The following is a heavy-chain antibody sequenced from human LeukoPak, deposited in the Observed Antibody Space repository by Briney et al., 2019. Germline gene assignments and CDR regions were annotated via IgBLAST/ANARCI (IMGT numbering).Heavy chain of an antibody. CDR3: VKAPLGIGPAFDI. Sequence: GGSLRLSCGASGFTFSSHAMSWVRQTPGRGLEWGSSISNSGSNTYYTDSVKGRFTISRDNSRNTLTLQMNSLRVEATDLYSCVKAPLGIGPAFDIWGQGTMVTVSS. CDR1: GFTFSSHA. CDR2: ISNSGSNT. D-gene: IGHD7-27*01. J-gene: IGHJ3*02. V-gene: IGHV3-23*01.